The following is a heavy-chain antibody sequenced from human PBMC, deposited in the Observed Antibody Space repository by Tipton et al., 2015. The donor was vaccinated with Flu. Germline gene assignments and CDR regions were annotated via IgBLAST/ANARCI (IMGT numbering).Heavy chain of an antibody. D-gene: IGHD6-6*01. J-gene: IGHJ2*01. Sequence: TLSLTCSVSGSSIGGSYCWGWIRQPPRKGLQWIGNICPGSMYYNPSLKSRPTLSLDTSRIQFSLRLTSVTAADTAMYYCARYSSSVATYWYFDLWGRGTLVTVSS. CDR3: ARYSSSVATYWYFDL. CDR2: ICPGSM. V-gene: IGHV4-38-2*01. CDR1: GSSIGGSYC.